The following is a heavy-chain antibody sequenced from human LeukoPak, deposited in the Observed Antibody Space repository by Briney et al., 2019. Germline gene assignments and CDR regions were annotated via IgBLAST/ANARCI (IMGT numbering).Heavy chain of an antibody. V-gene: IGHV4-39*01. J-gene: IGHJ3*02. D-gene: IGHD2-21*02. Sequence: SETLSLTCTVSGGSVSSGSYYWGWIRQPPGKGLEWIGSIYYSGSTYYNPSLKSRVTISVDTSKNQFSLKLSSVTAADTAVYYCARIPIKAYCGGDCYFGDDAFDIWGQGTMVTVSS. CDR1: GGSVSSGSYY. CDR2: IYYSGST. CDR3: ARIPIKAYCGGDCYFGDDAFDI.